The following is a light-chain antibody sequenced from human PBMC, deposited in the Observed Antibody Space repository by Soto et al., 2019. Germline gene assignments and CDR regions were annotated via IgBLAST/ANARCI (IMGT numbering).Light chain of an antibody. CDR1: SSDVGGYNY. J-gene: IGLJ1*01. CDR3: SSFTSSSTYV. CDR2: EVS. Sequence: QSALTQPASVSGSPGQSITISCTGTSSDVGGYNYVSWYQHHPGKAPKLMIYEVSNRPSGLSNRFSGSKSGNTAPLTISGLQAEDEADYYCSSFTSSSTYVFGTGTKLTVL. V-gene: IGLV2-14*01.